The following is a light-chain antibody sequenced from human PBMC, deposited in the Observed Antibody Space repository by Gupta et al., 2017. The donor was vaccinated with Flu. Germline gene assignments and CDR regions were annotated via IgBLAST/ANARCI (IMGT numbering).Light chain of an antibody. CDR1: QSVGTF. J-gene: IGKJ2*02. V-gene: IGKV3-11*01. CDR2: DAS. Sequence: EIVLTQSPATLSLSPGERATLSCRASQSVGTFLAWYQQRPGQPPRLLIYDASNRATGIPARFSGSGSGTDFTLTIRSLEPEDFAVYYCQHRKEWPQACTFGKGTKLEIK. CDR3: QHRKEWPQACT.